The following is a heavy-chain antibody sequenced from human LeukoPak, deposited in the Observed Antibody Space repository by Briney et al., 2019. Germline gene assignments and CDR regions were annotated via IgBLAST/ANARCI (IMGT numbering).Heavy chain of an antibody. V-gene: IGHV4-59*01. CDR3: GRGARYFDFDY. J-gene: IGHJ4*02. CDR2: IYYSGST. Sequence: PSETLSLTRTVSVGSLSRYYWSWIPHPPGKGLEWIGNIYYSGSTNYNRSLKCRVTISVYTSKNKFSLKLSSVTAADRTVYYCGRGARYFDFDYWGQGTLVTVSS. CDR1: VGSLSRYY. D-gene: IGHD3-9*01.